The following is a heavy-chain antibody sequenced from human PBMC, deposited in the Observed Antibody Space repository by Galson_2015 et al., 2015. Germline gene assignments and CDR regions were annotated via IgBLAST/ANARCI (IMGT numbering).Heavy chain of an antibody. Sequence: FLRLSCAASGFTFSSHGMHWVRQAPGKGLEWVAVIWYDGSNKYYAASVKGRFTFSRENSRNTLFMQLNSLRAEDTAVYYCVRDRSMAYFDYWGQGALVIVSS. J-gene: IGHJ4*02. V-gene: IGHV3-33*01. CDR2: IWYDGSNK. CDR3: VRDRSMAYFDY. CDR1: GFTFSSHG. D-gene: IGHD2/OR15-2a*01.